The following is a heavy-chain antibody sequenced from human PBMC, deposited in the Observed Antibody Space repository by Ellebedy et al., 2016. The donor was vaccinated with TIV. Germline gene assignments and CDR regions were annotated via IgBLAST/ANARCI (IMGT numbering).Heavy chain of an antibody. CDR2: VNQRRTT. Sequence: MPSETLSLTCNVSDGLSRSFYWSWIRQSPGKGLEWIGYVNQRRTTKYNSSLRSRVTISIDTSKNQFSLTVTSVTAADTAVYFCARMRGVAGPRWFDPWGPGTLVTVSS. D-gene: IGHD6-19*01. J-gene: IGHJ5*02. CDR3: ARMRGVAGPRWFDP. CDR1: DGLSRSFY. V-gene: IGHV4-59*08.